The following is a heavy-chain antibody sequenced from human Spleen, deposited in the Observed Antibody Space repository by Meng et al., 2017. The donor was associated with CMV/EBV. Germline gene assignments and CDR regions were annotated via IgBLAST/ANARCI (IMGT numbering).Heavy chain of an antibody. Sequence: CKASGVTYSYFTISWVRQATGQGLEWMGGIIPMLGTTNYAQRFQGRVTIKTDESTTTAYMELSSLTSEDTAVYYCAGGNYLVSFDYWGKGTLVTV. CDR3: AGGNYLVSFDY. CDR1: GVTYSYFT. J-gene: IGHJ4*02. D-gene: IGHD1-26*01. CDR2: IIPMLGTT. V-gene: IGHV1-69*16.